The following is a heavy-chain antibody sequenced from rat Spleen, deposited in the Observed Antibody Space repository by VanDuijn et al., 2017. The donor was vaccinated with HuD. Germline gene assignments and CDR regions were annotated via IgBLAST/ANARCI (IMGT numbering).Heavy chain of an antibody. CDR3: ARRHYGYTDYFDY. D-gene: IGHD1-9*01. V-gene: IGHV5S13*01. Sequence: EVQLVESGGGLVQPGRSMKLSCAASGFTFSNYGMHWIRQAPTKGLEWVASISHTGGRTYYPDSVKGRFTISRDNAKNTQYLQMDSLRSEDTATYYCARRHYGYTDYFDYWGQGVMVTVSS. J-gene: IGHJ2*01. CDR1: GFTFSNYG. CDR2: ISHTGGRT.